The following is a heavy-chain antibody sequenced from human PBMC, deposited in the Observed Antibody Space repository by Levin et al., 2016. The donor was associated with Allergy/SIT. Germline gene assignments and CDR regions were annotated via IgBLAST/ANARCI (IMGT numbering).Heavy chain of an antibody. CDR1: GFNFNNAW. CDR2: INMEVVGATT. J-gene: IGHJ4*02. Sequence: GGSLRLSCVASGFNFNNAWMNWVRQAPGKGLEWVGRINMEVVGATTDYAAPVKGRFTISRDDSKNTLYLQMNSLKTEDTAVYYCTTLYGSGLVGSWGQGTLVTVSS. V-gene: IGHV3-15*01. D-gene: IGHD3-10*01. CDR3: TTLYGSGLVGS.